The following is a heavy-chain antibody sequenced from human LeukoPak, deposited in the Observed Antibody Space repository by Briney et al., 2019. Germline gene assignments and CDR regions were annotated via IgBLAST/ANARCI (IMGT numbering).Heavy chain of an antibody. V-gene: IGHV4-59*01. CDR3: ARVKRTMPPYYFDY. Sequence: SSETLSLTCTVSGGSISSYYWSWIRQPPGKGLEWIGYIYYSGSTNYNPSLKSRVTISVDTSKNQFSLKRSSVTAADTAVYYCARVKRTMPPYYFDYWGQGTLVTVSS. CDR1: GGSISSYY. CDR2: IYYSGST. D-gene: IGHD2-2*01. J-gene: IGHJ4*02.